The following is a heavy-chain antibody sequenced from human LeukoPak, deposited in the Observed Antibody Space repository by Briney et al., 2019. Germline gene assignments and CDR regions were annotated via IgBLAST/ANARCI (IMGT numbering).Heavy chain of an antibody. CDR3: ARIWFGGRYHWFAP. CDR1: GFTFSSYW. V-gene: IGHV3-7*01. Sequence: PGGSLRLSCAASGFTFSSYWMSWVRQAPGKGLEWVANIKQDGSEKYYVDSVKGRFTISSDNSKHSLYLQMNSLRAEDTAVYYCARIWFGGRYHWFAPWGQGTLVTVSS. D-gene: IGHD3-10*01. CDR2: IKQDGSEK. J-gene: IGHJ5*02.